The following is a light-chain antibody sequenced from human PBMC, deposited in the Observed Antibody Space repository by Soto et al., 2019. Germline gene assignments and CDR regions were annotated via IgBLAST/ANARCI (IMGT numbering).Light chain of an antibody. CDR3: QQYARSPLA. CDR2: NAS. V-gene: IGKV3-20*01. Sequence: EIVLTHSPGTLSLSPGERATLSCRASQNVARNYLAWYQQRPGQAPRLLIYNASTRATGIPDRFSGSGSGTDFTLTISRLEPEDFAVYFCQQYARSPLAFGGGTKVDIK. CDR1: QNVARNY. J-gene: IGKJ4*01.